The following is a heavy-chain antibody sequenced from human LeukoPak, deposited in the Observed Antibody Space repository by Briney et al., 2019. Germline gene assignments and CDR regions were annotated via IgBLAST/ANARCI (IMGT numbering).Heavy chain of an antibody. Sequence: PGGSLRLSCAASGFTFSDYWLHWVRQAPGKGLVWVSITNPDGSTTSYADSVKGRFTISRDNAKNTLYLQMNSLGAEDTAVYYCAYQLLPNWGQGTLVTVSS. D-gene: IGHD2-2*01. CDR1: GFTFSDYW. J-gene: IGHJ4*02. V-gene: IGHV3-74*01. CDR2: TNPDGSTT. CDR3: AYQLLPN.